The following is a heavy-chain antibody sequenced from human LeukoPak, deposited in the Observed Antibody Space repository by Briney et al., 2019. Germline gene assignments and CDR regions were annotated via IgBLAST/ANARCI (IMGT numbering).Heavy chain of an antibody. CDR2: IYYSGST. J-gene: IGHJ4*02. D-gene: IGHD3-3*01. V-gene: IGHV4-30-4*01. Sequence: SETLSLTCTVSGGSISSRDYYWSWIRQPPGKGLEWIGYIYYSGSTSYNPSLKSRVTISVDTSKNQFSLKLSSVTAADTAVYYCARVIFWSGPRYFDYWGQGTLVTVSS. CDR1: GGSISSRDYY. CDR3: ARVIFWSGPRYFDY.